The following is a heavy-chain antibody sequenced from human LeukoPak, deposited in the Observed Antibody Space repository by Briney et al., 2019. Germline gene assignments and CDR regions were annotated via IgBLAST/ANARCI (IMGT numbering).Heavy chain of an antibody. J-gene: IGHJ4*02. CDR1: GFTLNTYS. CDR3: ANTHLYDILTGFRRAGFGY. V-gene: IGHV3-21*06. Sequence: GGSLRLSCEASGFTLNTYSMNWARQAPGKGLEWVSSIDSSGGYMFYADSVKGRFIISRDNAKDSLYLQMNSLRVEDTAVYYCANTHLYDILTGFRRAGFGYWGQGTLVTVSS. CDR2: IDSSGGYM. D-gene: IGHD3-9*01.